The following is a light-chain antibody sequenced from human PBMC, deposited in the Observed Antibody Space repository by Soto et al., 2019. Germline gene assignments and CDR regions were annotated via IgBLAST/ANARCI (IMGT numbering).Light chain of an antibody. V-gene: IGKV1-39*01. CDR1: QNIINY. CDR3: QQSYYNPT. Sequence: DIQMTQSPSSLSASVGDRVTITCRASQNIINYLHWYQQKPGKAPNLLIYDISTLQSGVPSRFSGSGSGTDFTLTISSLQHEDFATYYCQQSYYNPTFGQGTMVEIK. CDR2: DIS. J-gene: IGKJ1*01.